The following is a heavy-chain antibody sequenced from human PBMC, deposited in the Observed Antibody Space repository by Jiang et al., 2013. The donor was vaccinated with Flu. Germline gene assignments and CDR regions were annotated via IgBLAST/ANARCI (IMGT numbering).Heavy chain of an antibody. CDR3: ARDKMMYYFDSSGPYYFDH. J-gene: IGHJ4*02. V-gene: IGHV4-38-2*02. CDR2: VYHSGIT. D-gene: IGHD3-22*01. Sequence: LEWIGSVYHSGITYYNPSLKSRVTMSVDTSKNQFSLKLSSVTAADTAVYYCARDKMMYYFDSSGPYYFDHWGQGTLVTVSS.